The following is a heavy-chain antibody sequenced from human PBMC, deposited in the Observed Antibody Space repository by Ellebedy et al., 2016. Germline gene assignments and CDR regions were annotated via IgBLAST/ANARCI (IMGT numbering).Heavy chain of an antibody. V-gene: IGHV3-9*01. D-gene: IGHD3-3*01. CDR3: AKGTGRFLEWLSTYPFDY. J-gene: IGHJ4*02. Sequence: GGSLRLXXAASGFTFDDYAMHWVRQPPGKGLEWVSGISWNSGIIDYADSVKGRFTISRDNAKNSLYLQVNSLGADDTALYYCAKGTGRFLEWLSTYPFDYWGQGVQVTVSS. CDR2: ISWNSGII. CDR1: GFTFDDYA.